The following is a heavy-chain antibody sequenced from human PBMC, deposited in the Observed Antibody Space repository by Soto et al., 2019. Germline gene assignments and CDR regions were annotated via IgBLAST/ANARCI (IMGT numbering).Heavy chain of an antibody. V-gene: IGHV4-30-4*01. J-gene: IGHJ4*02. Sequence: SETLSLTCTVSGGSISSGNYYWSWIRQPPGKGLEWIGYIYYSGSTYYNQSLKNRVTISIDTSKKQITLNLSSVTAADSAVYYCARVHDILTGYSMAFDYWGQGTRVTVS. D-gene: IGHD3-9*01. CDR1: GGSISSGNYY. CDR3: ARVHDILTGYSMAFDY. CDR2: IYYSGST.